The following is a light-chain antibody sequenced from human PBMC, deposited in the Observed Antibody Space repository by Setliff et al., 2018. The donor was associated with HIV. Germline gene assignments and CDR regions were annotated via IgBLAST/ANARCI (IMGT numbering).Light chain of an antibody. CDR1: SSDVGDYNY. Sequence: QSALAQPASVSGSPGQSITISCTGTSSDVGDYNYVSWSQQHPGKAPKLMIYDVSKRPSGVSNRFSGGKSGNTASLTISGLQAEDEADYYCSSYTGSNTYIFGSGTKVTVL. CDR2: DVS. CDR3: SSYTGSNTYI. J-gene: IGLJ1*01. V-gene: IGLV2-14*01.